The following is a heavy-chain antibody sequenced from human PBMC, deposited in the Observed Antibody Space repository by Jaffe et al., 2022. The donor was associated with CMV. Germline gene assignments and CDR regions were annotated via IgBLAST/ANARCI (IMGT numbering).Heavy chain of an antibody. CDR3: ARDSFYYGSGSYYKAGYNWFDP. CDR1: GYTFTSYA. J-gene: IGHJ5*02. V-gene: IGHV1-3*01. Sequence: QVQLVQSGAEVKKPGASVKVSCKASGYTFTSYAMHWVRQAPGQRLEWMGWINAGNGNTKYSQKFQGRVTITRDTSASTAYMELSSLRSEDTAVYYCARDSFYYGSGSYYKAGYNWFDPWGQGTLVTVSS. CDR2: INAGNGNT. D-gene: IGHD3-10*01.